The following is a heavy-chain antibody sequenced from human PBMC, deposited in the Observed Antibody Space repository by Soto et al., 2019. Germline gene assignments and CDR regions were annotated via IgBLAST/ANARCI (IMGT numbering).Heavy chain of an antibody. CDR3: TSSGSYDIAWFDP. J-gene: IGHJ5*02. CDR2: IDPDGSTT. CDR1: KFTFGSYW. V-gene: IGHV3-74*01. Sequence: PGGSLRLSCAASKFTFGSYWMHWVRQAPGKGLVWVSRIDPDGSTTYYADSVEGLFTISRDNAKNTRYLQLNSLRAEDTAVYYWTSSGSYDIAWFDPWGQGT. D-gene: IGHD3-10*01.